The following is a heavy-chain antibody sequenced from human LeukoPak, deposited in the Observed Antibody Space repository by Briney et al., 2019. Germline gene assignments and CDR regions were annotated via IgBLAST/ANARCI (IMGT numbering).Heavy chain of an antibody. CDR3: ARVSVQGSYYNY. CDR2: MNPNSGNT. J-gene: IGHJ4*02. D-gene: IGHD3-10*01. CDR1: GYTFTSYD. V-gene: IGHV1-8*01. Sequence: ASVKVSCKASGYTFTSYDINWVRQATGQGLEWMGWMNPNSGNTGYAQKFQGRVTMTRNTSISTAYMELSSLRSEDTAVYYCARVSVQGSYYNYWGQGTLVTVSS.